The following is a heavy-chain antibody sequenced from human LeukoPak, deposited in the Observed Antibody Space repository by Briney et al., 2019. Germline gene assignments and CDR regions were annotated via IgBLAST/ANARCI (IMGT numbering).Heavy chain of an antibody. CDR2: ISSSSSTI. J-gene: IGHJ4*02. V-gene: IGHV3-48*04. Sequence: PGGSLRLSCAASGFTFSSYSMNWVRQAPGKGLEWVSYISSSSSTIYYADSVKGRFTISRDNAKNSLYLQMNSLRAEDTAVYYCARESPGIVGATHENYFDYWDQGTLVTVSS. D-gene: IGHD1-26*01. CDR1: GFTFSSYS. CDR3: ARESPGIVGATHENYFDY.